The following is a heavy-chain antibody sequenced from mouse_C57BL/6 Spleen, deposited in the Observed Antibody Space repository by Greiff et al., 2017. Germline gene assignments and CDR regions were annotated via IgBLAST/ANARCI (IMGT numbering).Heavy chain of an antibody. D-gene: IGHD2-5*01. CDR2: INPGSSGT. V-gene: IGHV1-54*01. CDR1: GYAFTNSL. J-gene: IGHJ3*01. Sequence: QVQLQQSGAELVRPGTSVKVSCKASGYAFTNSLLEWVKQRPGQVLEWIVVINPGSSGTNYNEKFKGKATLTAAKSSSTAYMQLSSLTSEDSAVYFCARAYYSNYGPFAYWGQGTLVTVSA. CDR3: ARAYYSNYGPFAY.